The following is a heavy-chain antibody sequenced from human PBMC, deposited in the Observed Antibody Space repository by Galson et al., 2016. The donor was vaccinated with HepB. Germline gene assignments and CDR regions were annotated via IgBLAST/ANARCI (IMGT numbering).Heavy chain of an antibody. D-gene: IGHD1-26*01. CDR2: ITGSGDTT. CDR3: ARDTLRSPWDLDY. Sequence: SLRLSCAASGFTFSSYAMHWVRQAPGKGLEYLSAITGSGDTTYYANSVKGRFTISRDNSENTLYLQLGSLRAEDMAVYYCARDTLRSPWDLDYWGQGTLVTVSS. J-gene: IGHJ4*02. V-gene: IGHV3-64*01. CDR1: GFTFSSYA.